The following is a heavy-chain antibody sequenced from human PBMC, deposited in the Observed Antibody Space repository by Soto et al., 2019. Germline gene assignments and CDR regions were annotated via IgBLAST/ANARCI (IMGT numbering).Heavy chain of an antibody. CDR3: ARDDSGSAGMDV. Sequence: SETLSLTCTVSGGAISTYYWTWIRQPAGKGLEWIGRIYSSGTTNYNPSLKSRLTMSRDTSKNQFSLSLRSVTAADTAVYFCARDDSGSAGMDVWGQGATVTVSS. V-gene: IGHV4-4*07. CDR1: GGAISTYY. J-gene: IGHJ6*02. CDR2: IYSSGTT. D-gene: IGHD3-10*01.